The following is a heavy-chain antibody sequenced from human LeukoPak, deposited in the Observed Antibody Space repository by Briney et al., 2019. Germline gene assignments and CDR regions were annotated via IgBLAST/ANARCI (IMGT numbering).Heavy chain of an antibody. CDR1: GASISSSADY. D-gene: IGHD2-8*02. V-gene: IGHV4-39*01. Sequence: PSETLSLTCTVSGASISSSADYWGWIRQPPGKGLEWIGSIYYSGKTYYNPSLKSRVTISVDTSKNQFSLKLSSVTAADAAVYYCARPTGGGVFDYWGQGTLVTVSS. J-gene: IGHJ4*02. CDR2: IYYSGKT. CDR3: ARPTGGGVFDY.